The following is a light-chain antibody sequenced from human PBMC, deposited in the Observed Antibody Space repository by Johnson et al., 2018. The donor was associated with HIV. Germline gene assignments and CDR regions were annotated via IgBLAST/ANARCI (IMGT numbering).Light chain of an antibody. CDR3: GAWDSSLGAHYV. CDR1: SSNIGNNY. V-gene: IGLV1-51*02. J-gene: IGLJ1*01. Sequence: QSVLTQPPSVSAATGQKVTISCSGSSSNIGNNYVSWYQQVPGTAPKLLIYEKNKRPSGIPDRFSASMSGTSATLDITGLQTGDEGAYYGGAWDSSLGAHYVFGTGTRVTVL. CDR2: EKN.